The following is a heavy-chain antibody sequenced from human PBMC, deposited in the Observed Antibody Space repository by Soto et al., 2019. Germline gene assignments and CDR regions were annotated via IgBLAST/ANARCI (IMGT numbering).Heavy chain of an antibody. CDR1: GYRFNSYL. Sequence: GASVKVSCKASGYRFNSYLMFWVLQAPGQRPEWVGWINVDYGNTKYSQNLQGRVTISSDTSAATVYMELSGLTTEDTAVYYCARNRGTYSLDYWGQGTLVTVSS. J-gene: IGHJ4*02. V-gene: IGHV1-3*01. CDR2: INVDYGNT. CDR3: ARNRGTYSLDY. D-gene: IGHD2-15*01.